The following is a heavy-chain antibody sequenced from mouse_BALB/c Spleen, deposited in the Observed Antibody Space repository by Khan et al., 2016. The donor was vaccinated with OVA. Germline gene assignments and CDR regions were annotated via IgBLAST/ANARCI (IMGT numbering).Heavy chain of an antibody. D-gene: IGHD1-1*01. CDR3: ARGNYYGYYFDY. J-gene: IGHJ2*01. Sequence: EVKLLESGPGLVKPSQSLSLTCTVTGYSITSGYAWNWIRQFPGNKLEWMGYISYSGGTIYNPSLKSRISITRDTSKNQFFLQLHSVTTEDTATDYCARGNYYGYYFDYWGQGTTLTVSS. V-gene: IGHV3-2*02. CDR1: GYSITSGYA. CDR2: ISYSGGT.